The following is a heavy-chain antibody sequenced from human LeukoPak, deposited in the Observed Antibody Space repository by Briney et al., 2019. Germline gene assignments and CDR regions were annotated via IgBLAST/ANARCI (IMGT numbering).Heavy chain of an antibody. CDR2: IYYSGST. D-gene: IGHD4-23*01. Sequence: SWIRQXXXXXXXWIGYIYYSGSTYYNPSLKSRVTISVDTSKNQFSLKLSSVTAADTAVYYCARSKYGGNSVDYWGQGTLVTVSS. CDR3: ARSKYGGNSVDY. J-gene: IGHJ4*02. V-gene: IGHV4-30-4*01.